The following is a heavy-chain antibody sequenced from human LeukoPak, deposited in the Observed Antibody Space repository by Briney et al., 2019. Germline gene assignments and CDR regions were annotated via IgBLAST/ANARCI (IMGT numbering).Heavy chain of an antibody. D-gene: IGHD6-19*01. V-gene: IGHV1-18*01. CDR1: GYTFTSYG. CDR2: ISAYNGNT. J-gene: IGHJ4*02. Sequence: ASVKVSCKASGYTFTSYGISWVRQAPGQGLEWMGWISAYNGNTNYTQKLQGRVTMTTDTSTSTAYMEMRSLRSDATAVYYCARAGMSSGWYEYFDYWGQGTLVPVSS. CDR3: ARAGMSSGWYEYFDY.